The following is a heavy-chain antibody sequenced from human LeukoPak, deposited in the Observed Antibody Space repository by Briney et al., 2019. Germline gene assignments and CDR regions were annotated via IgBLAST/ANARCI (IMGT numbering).Heavy chain of an antibody. CDR1: GYTFISYG. D-gene: IGHD5-18*01. J-gene: IGHJ4*02. CDR3: AREDTAMVAVDY. V-gene: IGHV1-18*01. CDR2: ISAYNGNT. Sequence: ASVKVSCKASGYTFISYGISWVRQAPGQGLEWMGWISAYNGNTNYAQKLQGRVTMTTDTSTSTAYMELRSLRSDDTAVYYCAREDTAMVAVDYWGQGTLVTVSS.